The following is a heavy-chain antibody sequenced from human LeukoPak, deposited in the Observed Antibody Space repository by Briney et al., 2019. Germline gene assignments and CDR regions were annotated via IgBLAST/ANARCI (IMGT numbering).Heavy chain of an antibody. D-gene: IGHD1-1*01. CDR2: IYYSGST. V-gene: IGHV4-39*07. CDR3: ARGGANWTFDC. J-gene: IGHJ4*02. Sequence: PSETLSLTCTVSGGSISSSSYYWGWIRQPPGKGLEWIGSIYYSGSTYYNPSLKSRVTISVDTSKNQFSLKLSSVTAADTAVYYCARGGANWTFDCWGQGTLVTVSS. CDR1: GGSISSSSYY.